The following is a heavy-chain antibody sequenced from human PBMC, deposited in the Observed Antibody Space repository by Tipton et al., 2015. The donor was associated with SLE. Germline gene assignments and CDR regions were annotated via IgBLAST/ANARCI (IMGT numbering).Heavy chain of an antibody. CDR3: ARGVLLWFGELSTSYYFDY. J-gene: IGHJ4*02. CDR1: GGSISSSSYY. D-gene: IGHD3-10*01. Sequence: TLSLTCTVSGGSISSSSYYWGWIRQPPGKGLEWIGRIYYSGSTYYNPSLKSRVTISVGTSKHQFSLKLSSVTAADTAVYYCARGVLLWFGELSTSYYFDYWGQGTLVTVSS. V-gene: IGHV4-39*01. CDR2: IYYSGST.